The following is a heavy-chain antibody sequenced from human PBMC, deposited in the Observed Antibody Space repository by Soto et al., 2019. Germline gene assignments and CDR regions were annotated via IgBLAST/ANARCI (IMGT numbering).Heavy chain of an antibody. CDR1: GFTVSTNY. CDR2: IYSGGAI. V-gene: IGHV3-53*02. CDR3: ERGVPGSPFAN. J-gene: IGHJ4*02. Sequence: EVQLVETGGGLIQPGGSLRLSCAASGFTVSTNYMSWVRQAPGKGLEWVSVIYSGGAIHYGDSVKGRFTISRDNSKHTLYLQMNSLRADDTAVYFCERGVPGSPFANWGQGALVIVSS. D-gene: IGHD1-26*01.